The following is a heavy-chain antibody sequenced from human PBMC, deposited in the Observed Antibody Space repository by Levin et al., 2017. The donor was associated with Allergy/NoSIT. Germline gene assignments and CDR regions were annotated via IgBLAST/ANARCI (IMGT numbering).Heavy chain of an antibody. Sequence: SETLSLTCNVSGGSISDYYWSWLRQPPGKGLEWVAYSRYSGNANYNPSLRSRVTMSVDTSKNEFSLKVNSVTAADTAVYYCARHTTHRRPGDFDYWGQGALVTVSS. J-gene: IGHJ4*02. D-gene: IGHD1-1*01. V-gene: IGHV4-59*01. CDR2: SRYSGNA. CDR3: ARHTTHRRPGDFDY. CDR1: GGSISDYY.